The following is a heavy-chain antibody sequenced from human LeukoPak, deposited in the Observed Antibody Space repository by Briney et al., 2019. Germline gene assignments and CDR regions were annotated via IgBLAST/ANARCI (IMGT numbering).Heavy chain of an antibody. CDR1: GYTFTSYD. J-gene: IGHJ4*02. D-gene: IGHD3-22*01. Sequence: GASVKVSCKASGYTFTSYDINWVRQATGQGLEWMGWMNPNSDNTGYAQKFQGRVTMTRNTSIRTAYLELSSLRSEDTAVYYCARWYYYDSSGRFDYWGQGTLVTVSS. CDR3: ARWYYYDSSGRFDY. V-gene: IGHV1-8*01. CDR2: MNPNSDNT.